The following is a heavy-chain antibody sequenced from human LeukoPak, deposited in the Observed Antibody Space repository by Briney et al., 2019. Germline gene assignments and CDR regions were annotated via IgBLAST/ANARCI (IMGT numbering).Heavy chain of an antibody. CDR2: INPNSGGT. Sequence: ASVKVSCKASGYTFTGYYMHWVRQAPGQGLEWMGWINPNSGGTNYAQKFQGRFTMTRDTSISTAYMELSRLGSDDTAVYYCARDRDSDSSGWYGSFDYWGQGTLVTVSS. V-gene: IGHV1-2*02. CDR1: GYTFTGYY. D-gene: IGHD6-19*01. CDR3: ARDRDSDSSGWYGSFDY. J-gene: IGHJ4*02.